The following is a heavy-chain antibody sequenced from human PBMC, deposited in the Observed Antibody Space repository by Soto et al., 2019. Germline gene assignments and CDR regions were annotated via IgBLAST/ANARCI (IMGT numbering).Heavy chain of an antibody. D-gene: IGHD3-16*01. CDR1: GFTFSSYG. V-gene: IGHV3-30*18. J-gene: IGHJ4*02. Sequence: QVQLVESGGGVVQPGRSLRLSCAASGFTFSSYGMLWVRQAPGKGLEWVAVISYDGSNKYYADSVKGRFTISRDNSKNTLYLQMNSLRAEDTAVYYCAKGGSGTFDYWGQGTLVTVSS. CDR3: AKGGSGTFDY. CDR2: ISYDGSNK.